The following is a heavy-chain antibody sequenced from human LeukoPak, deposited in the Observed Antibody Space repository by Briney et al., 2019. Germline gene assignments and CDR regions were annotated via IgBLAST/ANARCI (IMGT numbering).Heavy chain of an antibody. CDR3: ARDTYYYDSSGYFLFDY. V-gene: IGHV1-2*02. J-gene: IGHJ4*02. CDR1: GYTFTVYY. CDR2: INPNSGGT. D-gene: IGHD3-22*01. Sequence: GASVKVSCKVSGYTFTVYYMHWVRQAPGQGLEWMGWINPNSGGTNYAQKFQGRVTMTRDTSISTAYMELSRLRSDDTAVYYCARDTYYYDSSGYFLFDYWGQGTLVTVSS.